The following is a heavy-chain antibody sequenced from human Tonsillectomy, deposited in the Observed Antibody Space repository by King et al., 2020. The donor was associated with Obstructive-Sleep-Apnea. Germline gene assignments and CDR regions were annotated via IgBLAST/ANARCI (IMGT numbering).Heavy chain of an antibody. CDR1: GFTFSTYG. CDR2: IRNDGSNK. CDR3: AAGTGALYYYYYFAMDV. D-gene: IGHD1-7*01. V-gene: IGHV3-30*02. Sequence: VQLVESGGGVVQPGRSLRLSCAASGFTFSTYGMHWVRQAPGKGLEWVAFIRNDGSNKYYAETVKGRFTISRDNSKNTLYLQMNSLRAEDTAVYYCAAGTGALYYYYYFAMDVWGQGTTVTASS. J-gene: IGHJ6*02.